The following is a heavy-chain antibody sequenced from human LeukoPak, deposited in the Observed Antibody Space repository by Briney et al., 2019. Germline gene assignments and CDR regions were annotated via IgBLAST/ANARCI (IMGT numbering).Heavy chain of an antibody. Sequence: PETLSLTCSVSGYSISSAYYWGWIRQPPGKGPEWFGSISHIGLTYYNPSLQSRDSISVDTSKNHFSLRLSSVTAADTAVYFSVRHEAGHGGYSDFWGQGTLVTVSS. CDR1: GYSISSAYY. D-gene: IGHD4-23*01. J-gene: IGHJ4*02. CDR2: ISHIGLT. CDR3: VRHEAGHGGYSDF. V-gene: IGHV4-38-2*01.